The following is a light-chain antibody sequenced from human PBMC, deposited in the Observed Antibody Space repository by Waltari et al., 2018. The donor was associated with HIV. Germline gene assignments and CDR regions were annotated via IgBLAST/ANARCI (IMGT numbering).Light chain of an antibody. CDR3: QQNDDTPYT. J-gene: IGKJ2*01. CDR2: ASS. Sequence: DIQMTQSPSSLSAPVGVTVPITCRASQSVAVYVNWYQDKTGKAPKLLNCASSSQQSGVASRFSCSRSGTDFSLTITGLQPEDFATYFCQQNDDTPYTFGQGTKLEIK. CDR1: QSVAVY. V-gene: IGKV1-39*01.